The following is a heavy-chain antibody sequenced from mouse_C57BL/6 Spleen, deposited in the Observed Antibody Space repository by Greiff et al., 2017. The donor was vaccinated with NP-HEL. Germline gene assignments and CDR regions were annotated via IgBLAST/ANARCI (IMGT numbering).Heavy chain of an antibody. V-gene: IGHV1-64*01. CDR1: GYTFTSYW. D-gene: IGHD1-1*01. Sequence: QVQLQQPGAELVKPGASVKLSCKASGYTFTSYWMHWVKQRPGQGLEWIGMIHPNSGSANYNEKFKSKATLTVDKSSSTAYMQLSSLTSEDSAVYYCARGITTVVVSFDYWGQGTTLTVSS. CDR3: ARGITTVVVSFDY. CDR2: IHPNSGSA. J-gene: IGHJ2*01.